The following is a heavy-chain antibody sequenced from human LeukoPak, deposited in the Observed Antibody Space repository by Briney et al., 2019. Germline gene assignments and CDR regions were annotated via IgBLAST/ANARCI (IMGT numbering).Heavy chain of an antibody. J-gene: IGHJ4*02. Sequence: GGSLRLSCAASGFTFSSYAMHLVRQAPGKGLEWVAVMSYDGSNKYYADSVKGRFTISRDNSKNTLYLQMNSLRAEDTAVYYCARDARREGGFDYWGQGTLVTVSS. CDR3: ARDARREGGFDY. V-gene: IGHV3-30-3*01. CDR1: GFTFSSYA. D-gene: IGHD3-16*01. CDR2: MSYDGSNK.